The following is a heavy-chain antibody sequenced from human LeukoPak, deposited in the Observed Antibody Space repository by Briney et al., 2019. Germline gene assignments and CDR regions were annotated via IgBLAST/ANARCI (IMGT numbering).Heavy chain of an antibody. J-gene: IGHJ4*02. CDR3: ANFGSYGVPRDY. D-gene: IGHD5-18*01. CDR1: GFTFDDYA. Sequence: GRSLRLSCAASGFTFDDYAMHWVRQAPGKGLEWVSGISWNSGSIGYADSVRGRFTISRDNAKNSLYLQMNSLRAEDTALYYCANFGSYGVPRDYWGQGTLVTVSS. V-gene: IGHV3-9*01. CDR2: ISWNSGSI.